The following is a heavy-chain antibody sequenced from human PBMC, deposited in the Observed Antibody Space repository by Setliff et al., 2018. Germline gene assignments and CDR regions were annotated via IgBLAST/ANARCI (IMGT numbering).Heavy chain of an antibody. V-gene: IGHV4-39*07. D-gene: IGHD1-1*01. Sequence: PSETLSLTCAVSGYSISSSSYYWGWIRQPPGKGLEWIGTIYYTGNTYYNPSLKSQVTISVDTSKNQFSLNLSSVTAADTAIYYCARVVPLGGTDRWGQGTLVTVSS. CDR1: GYSISSSSYY. CDR2: IYYTGNT. J-gene: IGHJ5*02. CDR3: ARVVPLGGTDR.